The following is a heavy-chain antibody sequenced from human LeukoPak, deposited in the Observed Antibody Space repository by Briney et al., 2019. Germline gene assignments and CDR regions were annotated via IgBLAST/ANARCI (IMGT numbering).Heavy chain of an antibody. J-gene: IGHJ2*01. CDR2: INPNSGGT. V-gene: IGHV1-2*02. CDR1: GYTFTGYH. D-gene: IGHD4-23*01. CDR3: ARHPGKVTNDWYFDL. Sequence: GASVKVSRKASGYTFTGYHMHWVRQAPGQGLEWMGWINPNSGGTNYAQKFQGRVTMTRDTSITTAYMELSRLSSDDTAVYYCARHPGKVTNDWYFDLWGRGTLVTVSS.